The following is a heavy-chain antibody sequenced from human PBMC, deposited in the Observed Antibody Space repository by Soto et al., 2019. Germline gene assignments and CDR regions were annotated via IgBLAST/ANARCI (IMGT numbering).Heavy chain of an antibody. Sequence: SETLSLTCSVSGDSIGSYYRSWIRQPPGKGLEWIGYIYYSGSTNYNPSFKSRVTISVDTPKNQFSLKLTSVTAADTAVYYCARGVATIGPWGQGTLVTVSS. D-gene: IGHD5-12*01. V-gene: IGHV4-59*01. CDR2: IYYSGST. J-gene: IGHJ5*02. CDR1: GDSIGSYY. CDR3: ARGVATIGP.